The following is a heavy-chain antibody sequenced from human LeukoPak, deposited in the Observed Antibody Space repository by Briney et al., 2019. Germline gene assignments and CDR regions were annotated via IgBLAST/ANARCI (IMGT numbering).Heavy chain of an antibody. V-gene: IGHV3-11*01. CDR1: GFTFSDYY. Sequence: GGSLRLSCAASGFTFSDYYMSWIRQAPGKGLEWVSYISSSGSTIYYADSVKGRFTISRDNAKNSLYLQMNSLRAEDTAVYYCAKGVSSLTFSFDYWGQGTLVTVSS. J-gene: IGHJ4*02. CDR3: AKGVSSLTFSFDY. CDR2: ISSSGSTI. D-gene: IGHD6-13*01.